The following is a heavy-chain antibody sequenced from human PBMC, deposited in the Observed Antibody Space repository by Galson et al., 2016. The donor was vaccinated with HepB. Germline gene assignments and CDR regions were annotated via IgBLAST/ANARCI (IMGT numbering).Heavy chain of an antibody. V-gene: IGHV3-30*04. CDR1: GFTFNTYA. Sequence: SLRLSCAVSGFTFNTYAMHWVRQAPGKGLEWVAVISYHGIHKHFADSVRGRFTISRDDSKNTMYLQMDNVRPEDTAVYYCAREYCGGSSCYSGQAFDIWGQGTMVNVSS. J-gene: IGHJ3*02. D-gene: IGHD2-21*01. CDR2: ISYHGIHK. CDR3: AREYCGGSSCYSGQAFDI.